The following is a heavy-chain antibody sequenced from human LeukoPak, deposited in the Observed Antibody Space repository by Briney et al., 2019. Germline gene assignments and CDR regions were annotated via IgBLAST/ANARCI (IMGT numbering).Heavy chain of an antibody. CDR1: GGSISSYY. V-gene: IGHV4-59*01. CDR2: IYYSGST. J-gene: IGHJ5*02. Sequence: KPSETLSLTCTVSGGSISSYYWSWIRRPPGKGLEWIGYIYYSGSTNYNPSLKSRVTISVDTSKNQFSLKLSSVTAADTAVYYCARAQNEGYCSGGSGDAWFDPWGQGTLVTVSS. CDR3: ARAQNEGYCSGGSGDAWFDP. D-gene: IGHD2-15*01.